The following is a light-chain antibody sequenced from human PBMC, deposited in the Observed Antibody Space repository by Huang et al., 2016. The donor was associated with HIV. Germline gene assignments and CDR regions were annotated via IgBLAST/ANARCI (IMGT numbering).Light chain of an antibody. Sequence: DIQMTQSPSSLSASIGDRVTITCRASRHIYSYLNWYQHRPGKAPKLLIYDAANLEGGGPSRFSGSGSGRNFTLIISSLQPEDFATYYCQQYDSLPRTFGPGTKV. CDR1: RHIYSY. V-gene: IGKV1-33*01. CDR2: DAA. J-gene: IGKJ3*01. CDR3: QQYDSLPRT.